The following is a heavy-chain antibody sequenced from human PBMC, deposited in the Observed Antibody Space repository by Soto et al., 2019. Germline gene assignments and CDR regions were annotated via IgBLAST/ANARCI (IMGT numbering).Heavy chain of an antibody. D-gene: IGHD1-7*01. CDR1: GFTFSNHA. Sequence: GGSLRLSCAASGFTFSNHAMSWVRQAPGKGLEWVSLISGSGGNTNYADSVRGRFTISGDNSKKTVYLQMNSLRAADTAMYYCARDRWNLMTLRESSIDYWGQGTLVTVSS. CDR3: ARDRWNLMTLRESSIDY. V-gene: IGHV3-23*01. CDR2: ISGSGGNT. J-gene: IGHJ4*02.